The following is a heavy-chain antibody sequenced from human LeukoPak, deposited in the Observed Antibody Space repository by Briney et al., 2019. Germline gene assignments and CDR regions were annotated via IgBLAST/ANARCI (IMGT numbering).Heavy chain of an antibody. J-gene: IGHJ4*02. CDR3: TGRIVVVVAATPRPENYFDY. CDR1: GFTFSNAW. D-gene: IGHD2-15*01. Sequence: GGSLRLSCAASGFTFSNAWMSWVRQAPGKGLEWVGRIKSKTDGGTTDYAAPVKGRFTISRDDSKNTLYLQMNSLKTEDTAVYYCTGRIVVVVAATPRPENYFDYWGQRTLVTVSP. V-gene: IGHV3-15*01. CDR2: IKSKTDGGTT.